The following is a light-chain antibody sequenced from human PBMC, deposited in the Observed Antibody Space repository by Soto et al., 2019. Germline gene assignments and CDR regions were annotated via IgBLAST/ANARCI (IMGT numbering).Light chain of an antibody. V-gene: IGKV3-20*01. CDR3: QQYGSSPLMYT. CDR1: QSVSSTY. Sequence: EVVLTQSPGTLSLSPGERATLSCRASQSVSSTYLAWYQHKPGQAPRLLMYGASRRATGIPDRFSGSGSGTDFTLTISRLEPEDFAVYYCQQYGSSPLMYTFGQGTKLGIK. CDR2: GAS. J-gene: IGKJ2*01.